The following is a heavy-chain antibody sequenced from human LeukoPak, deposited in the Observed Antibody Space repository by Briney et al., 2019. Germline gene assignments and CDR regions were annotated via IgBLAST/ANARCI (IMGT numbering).Heavy chain of an antibody. CDR3: AKAVWGSYLFDY. CDR2: IGGSGGST. CDR1: GFTFSSYA. Sequence: GGSLRLSCAASGFTFSSYAMSWVRQAPGKGLEWVSAIGGSGGSTYYADSVKGRFTISRDNSKNTLYLQMNSLRAEDTAVYYCAKAVWGSYLFDYWGQGTLVTVSS. D-gene: IGHD3-16*02. V-gene: IGHV3-23*01. J-gene: IGHJ4*02.